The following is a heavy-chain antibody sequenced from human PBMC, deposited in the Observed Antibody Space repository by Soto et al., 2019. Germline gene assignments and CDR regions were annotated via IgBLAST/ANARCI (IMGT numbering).Heavy chain of an antibody. J-gene: IGHJ6*02. CDR1: GFTFSGSA. V-gene: IGHV3-73*01. CDR3: TRHESGLRFLEWYPPDYYYGMDV. Sequence: GGSLRLSCAASGFTFSGSAMHWVRQASGKGLEWVGRIRSKANSYATAYAASVKGRFTISRDDSKNTAYLQMNSLKTEDTAVYYCTRHESGLRFLEWYPPDYYYGMDVWGQGTTVT. CDR2: IRSKANSYAT. D-gene: IGHD3-3*01.